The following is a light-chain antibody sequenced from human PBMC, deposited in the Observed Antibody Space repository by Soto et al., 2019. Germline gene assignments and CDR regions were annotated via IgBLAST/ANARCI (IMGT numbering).Light chain of an antibody. J-gene: IGLJ1*01. CDR1: SSDVGGYNY. CDR3: SSYTSSSTLYV. V-gene: IGLV2-14*01. Sequence: QSVLTQPGSVSESPGQSINISCTGTSSDVGGYNYVSWYQQHPGKAPKLMISEVSNRPSGVSNRFSGSRSGNTASLTISGLQAEDEADYYCSSYTSSSTLYVFGTGTKVTVL. CDR2: EVS.